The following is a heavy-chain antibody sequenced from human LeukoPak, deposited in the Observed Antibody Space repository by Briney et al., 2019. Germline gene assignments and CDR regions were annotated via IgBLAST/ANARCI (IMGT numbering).Heavy chain of an antibody. V-gene: IGHV3-21*01. J-gene: IGHJ4*02. Sequence: GGSLRLSCAASGFTFSSYSMNWVRQAPGKGLEWVSSISSSSSYIYYADSVKGRFTISRDNAKNSLYLQMNSLRAEDTAVYYCARVGLEWLLTPSQYYFDYWGQGTLVTVS. D-gene: IGHD3-3*01. CDR3: ARVGLEWLLTPSQYYFDY. CDR1: GFTFSSYS. CDR2: ISSSSSYI.